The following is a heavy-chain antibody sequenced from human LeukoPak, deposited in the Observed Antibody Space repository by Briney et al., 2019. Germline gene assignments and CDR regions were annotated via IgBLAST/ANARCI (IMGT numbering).Heavy chain of an antibody. Sequence: GRSLRLSCAASGLTFSSYAMHWVRQAPGKELEWVAVISYDGSNKYYADSVKGRFTISRDNSKNTLYLLMNSLRAEDTAVYYCARGPSLYDSSGPPPFDYWGQGTLVTVSS. D-gene: IGHD3-22*01. CDR3: ARGPSLYDSSGPPPFDY. V-gene: IGHV3-30-3*01. J-gene: IGHJ4*02. CDR1: GLTFSSYA. CDR2: ISYDGSNK.